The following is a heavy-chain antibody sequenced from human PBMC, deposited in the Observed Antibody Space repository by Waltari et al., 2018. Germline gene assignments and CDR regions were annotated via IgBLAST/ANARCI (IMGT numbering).Heavy chain of an antibody. Sequence: EVQLVQSGAEVKKPGATVKISCKASGYTFTDYYMHWVQQAPGKGLEWMGRVDPEDGETIYAEKFQGRVTITADKSTSTAYMELSSLRSEDTAVYYCARTYSGYVGGLDYWGQGTLVTVSS. D-gene: IGHD5-12*01. J-gene: IGHJ4*02. CDR1: GYTFTDYY. V-gene: IGHV1-69-2*01. CDR2: VDPEDGET. CDR3: ARTYSGYVGGLDY.